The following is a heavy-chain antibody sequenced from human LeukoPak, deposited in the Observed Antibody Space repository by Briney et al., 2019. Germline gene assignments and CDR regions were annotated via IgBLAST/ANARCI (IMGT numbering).Heavy chain of an antibody. V-gene: IGHV4-38-2*02. Sequence: SETLSLTCAVSGYSISSGYYWGWIRQPPGKGLEWIGSIYHSGSTYYNPSLKSRVTISVDTSKNQFSLKLSSVTAADTAVYYCARDGYGSGSRIDYWGQGTLVTVSS. CDR1: GYSISSGYY. J-gene: IGHJ4*02. CDR3: ARDGYGSGSRIDY. D-gene: IGHD3-10*01. CDR2: IYHSGST.